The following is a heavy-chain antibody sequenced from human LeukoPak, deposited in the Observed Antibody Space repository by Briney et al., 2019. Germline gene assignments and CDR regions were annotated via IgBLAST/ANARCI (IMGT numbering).Heavy chain of an antibody. D-gene: IGHD2-2*01. CDR1: GYTFTSYD. J-gene: IGHJ6*03. Sequence: EASVKVSCKASGYTFTSYDINWVRQATGQGLEWMGWMNPNSGNTGYAQKFQGRVTMTRNTSISTAYMELSSLRSEDTAVYYCARSILGYCSSTSCTTYYMDVWGKGTTVTVSS. CDR3: ARSILGYCSSTSCTTYYMDV. CDR2: MNPNSGNT. V-gene: IGHV1-8*01.